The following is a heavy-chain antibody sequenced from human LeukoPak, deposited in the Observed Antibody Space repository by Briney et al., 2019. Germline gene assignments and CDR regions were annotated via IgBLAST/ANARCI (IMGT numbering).Heavy chain of an antibody. J-gene: IGHJ4*02. CDR1: GYTFTGYY. CDR2: INPNSGGT. Sequence: GAPVKVSCKASGYTFTGYYMHWVRQAPGQGLEWMGWINPNSGGTNYAQKFQGRVTMTRDTSISTAYMELSRLRSDDTAVYYCARAPEGATYNFDYWGQGTLVTVSS. CDR3: ARAPEGATYNFDY. D-gene: IGHD1-26*01. V-gene: IGHV1-2*02.